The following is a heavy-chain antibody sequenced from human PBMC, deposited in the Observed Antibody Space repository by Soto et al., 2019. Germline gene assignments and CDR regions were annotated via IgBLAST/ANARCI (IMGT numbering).Heavy chain of an antibody. CDR3: AKGGPDGFCSGGDCGDPGGFDY. V-gene: IGHV3-9*01. CDR1: GFTFDDYA. D-gene: IGHD2-21*02. J-gene: IGHJ4*02. Sequence: GGSLRLSCAASGFTFDDYAMHWVRRVPGKGLEWVSSISWNSNIIGYADSVKGRFTISRDNAKNSLYLQMNSLRPEDTALYYCAKGGPDGFCSGGDCGDPGGFDYWGQGTLVTVSS. CDR2: ISWNSNII.